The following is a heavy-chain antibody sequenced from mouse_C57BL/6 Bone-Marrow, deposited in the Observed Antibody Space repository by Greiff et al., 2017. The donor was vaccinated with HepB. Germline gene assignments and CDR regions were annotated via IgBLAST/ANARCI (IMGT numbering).Heavy chain of an antibody. CDR2: IDPEDGET. Sequence: EVQLQESGAELVKPGASVKLSCTASGFNIKDYYMHWVKQRTEQGLEWIGRIDPEDGETKYAPKFQGKATITADTSSNTADLQLSSLTSEDTAVYYCARGNYDYFDYWGQGTTLTVSS. V-gene: IGHV14-2*01. J-gene: IGHJ2*01. CDR3: ARGNYDYFDY. D-gene: IGHD2-1*01. CDR1: GFNIKDYY.